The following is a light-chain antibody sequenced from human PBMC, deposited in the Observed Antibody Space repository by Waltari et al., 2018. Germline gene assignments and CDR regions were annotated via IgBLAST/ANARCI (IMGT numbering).Light chain of an antibody. CDR3: SSYAGSNNYV. Sequence: QSALTQPPSASGSPGQSVTISCPGTSSYFGGYNYVSWYQQHPGKAPKLMIYEVSKRPSGVPDRFSGSKSGNTASLTVSGLQAEDEADYYCSSYAGSNNYVFGTGTKVTVL. J-gene: IGLJ1*01. CDR2: EVS. CDR1: SSYFGGYNY. V-gene: IGLV2-8*01.